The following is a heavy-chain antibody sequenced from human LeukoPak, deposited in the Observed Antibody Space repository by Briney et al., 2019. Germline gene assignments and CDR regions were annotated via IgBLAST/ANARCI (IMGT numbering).Heavy chain of an antibody. Sequence: PGGSLRLSCAASGFTFSNYGMHWVRQAPGKGLEWVAVIWYDGSNKYYADSVKGRFTISRDNSKNTLYLQMNSLGVDDTAVYYCARDSSGGHYYFDHWGQGTLVTVSS. V-gene: IGHV3-33*01. CDR2: IWYDGSNK. CDR1: GFTFSNYG. J-gene: IGHJ4*02. D-gene: IGHD1-26*01. CDR3: ARDSSGGHYYFDH.